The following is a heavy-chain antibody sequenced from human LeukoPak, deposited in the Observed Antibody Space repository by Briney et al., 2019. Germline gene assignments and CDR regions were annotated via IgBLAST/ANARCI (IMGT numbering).Heavy chain of an antibody. CDR3: ARGQSLNDY. CDR2: INPNSGGA. V-gene: IGHV1-2*02. Sequence: ASVKVSCKASGYTFTEYYMHWVRQAPGQGLEWMGWINPNSGGANYAEKFQGRVTMTRDTSISTAYMELGRLRYDDTALYYCARGQSLNDYWGQGTLVTVSS. CDR1: GYTFTEYY. J-gene: IGHJ4*02.